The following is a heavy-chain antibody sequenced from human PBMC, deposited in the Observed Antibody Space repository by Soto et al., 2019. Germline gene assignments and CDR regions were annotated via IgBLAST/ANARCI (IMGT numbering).Heavy chain of an antibody. Sequence: SVKVSCKASGGTFSSYAISWVRQAPGQGLEWMGGIIPIFGTANYAQKFQGRVTITADESTSTAYMELSSLRSEDTAVYYCASPLQPTYYDFWIFYFSPPWDCSSGMDVWGHVPTVSISS. CDR3: ASPLQPTYYDFWIFYFSPPWDCSSGMDV. J-gene: IGHJ6*01. CDR2: IIPIFGTA. D-gene: IGHD3-3*01. V-gene: IGHV1-69*13. CDR1: GGTFSSYA.